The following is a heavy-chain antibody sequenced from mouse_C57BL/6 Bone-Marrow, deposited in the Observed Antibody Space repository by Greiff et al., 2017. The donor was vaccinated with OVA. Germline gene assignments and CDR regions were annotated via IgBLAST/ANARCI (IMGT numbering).Heavy chain of an antibody. CDR3: ARSGYYTFAY. J-gene: IGHJ3*01. V-gene: IGHV1-64*01. D-gene: IGHD2-12*01. Sequence: QVQLQQPGAELVKPGASVKLSCKASGYTFASYWMHWVKQRPGQGLEWIGMIHPNSGSTNYNEKFKSKATLTVDKSSSTAYMQLSSLTSEVSAVYYCARSGYYTFAYWGQGTLVTVSA. CDR2: IHPNSGST. CDR1: GYTFASYW.